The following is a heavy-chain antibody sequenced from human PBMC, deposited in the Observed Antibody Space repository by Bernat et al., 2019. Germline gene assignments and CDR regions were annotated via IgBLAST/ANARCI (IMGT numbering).Heavy chain of an antibody. CDR1: GFIFDDYT. J-gene: IGHJ5*02. CDR2: ISWDGGNT. CDR3: AKGGDGYAPPDH. V-gene: IGHV3-43*01. Sequence: EVQLVESGGVVVQPGGSLRLSCAASGFIFDDYTMLWVRQAPGKGLECVSLISWDGGNTYYADPVKGRFTVSRDNSRNSLYLQMSSLRTEDTALYYCAKGGDGYAPPDHWGQGTLVTVSS. D-gene: IGHD5-24*01.